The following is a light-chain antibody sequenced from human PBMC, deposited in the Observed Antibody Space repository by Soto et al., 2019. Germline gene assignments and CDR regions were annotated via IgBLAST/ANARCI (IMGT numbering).Light chain of an antibody. Sequence: DIQMTQSXSTLSASVGDRVTITCRASQSISYWLAWYQQKPGNAPKLLIYAASSLESGVPSRFSGSGSGTEFTLTISSMQPDDSASYYCQQYNSYSKTFGQGTKVDIK. CDR3: QQYNSYSKT. V-gene: IGKV1-5*01. CDR2: AAS. CDR1: QSISYW. J-gene: IGKJ1*01.